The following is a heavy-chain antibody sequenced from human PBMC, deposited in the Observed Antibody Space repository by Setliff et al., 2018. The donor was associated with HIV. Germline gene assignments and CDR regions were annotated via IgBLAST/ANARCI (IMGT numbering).Heavy chain of an antibody. Sequence: SETLSLTCAVYGGSFSGYYWSWIRQPPGKGLEWIGEINYSGYTYHNPSLKTRVTISIDTSKSQSSLKLNSITAADTGVYYCARLFPWMSYSFDIWGQGTVVTVSS. CDR2: INYSGYT. CDR3: ARLFPWMSYSFDI. V-gene: IGHV4-34*01. D-gene: IGHD5-12*01. CDR1: GGSFSGYY. J-gene: IGHJ3*02.